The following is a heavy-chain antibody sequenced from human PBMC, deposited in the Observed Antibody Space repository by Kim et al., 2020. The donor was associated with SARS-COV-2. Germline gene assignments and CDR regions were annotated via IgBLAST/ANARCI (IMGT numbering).Heavy chain of an antibody. CDR2: IWHDGSHR. D-gene: IGHD6-19*01. J-gene: IGHJ5*01. CDR3: AKESALAGSVEYNWIAS. Sequence: GGSLRLSCAVSGFTFSNYGMHWVRQAPGKGLEWVAVIWHDGSHRYHADSVKGRFTISRDNSKNMLYLEMTGLRDDDTAVYYCAKESALAGSVEYNWIASWGQGTLFTVSS. V-gene: IGHV3-33*06. CDR1: GFTFSNYG.